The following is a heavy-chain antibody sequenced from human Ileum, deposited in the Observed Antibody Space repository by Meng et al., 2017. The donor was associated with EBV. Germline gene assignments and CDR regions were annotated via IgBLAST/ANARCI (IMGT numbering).Heavy chain of an antibody. CDR1: GDSISSNNW. J-gene: IGHJ4*02. Sequence: QVQLQGSGPGLGKPSGTLSLTCAVSGDSISSNNWWSWVRQPPGKGLEWIGEIYHSGSTNYNPSFKSRVTMSVDKSKNQISLNLSSVTAADTAVYYCASGRDYAWHSWGRGTLVTVSS. CDR3: ASGRDYAWHS. V-gene: IGHV4-4*02. D-gene: IGHD4-17*01. CDR2: IYHSGST.